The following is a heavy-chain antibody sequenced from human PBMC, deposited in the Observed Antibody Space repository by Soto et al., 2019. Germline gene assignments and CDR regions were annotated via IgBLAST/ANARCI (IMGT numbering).Heavy chain of an antibody. CDR1: GFTFDDYA. D-gene: IGHD3-10*01. CDR3: AKDMWVVRGVIADDAFDI. J-gene: IGHJ3*02. CDR2: ISWNSGSI. Sequence: EVQLVESGGGLVQPGRSLRLSCAASGFTFDDYAMHWVRQAPGKGLEWVSGISWNSGSIGYADSVKGRFTISRDNAKNALDRQMNRLRAEDTALYYCAKDMWVVRGVIADDAFDIWGQGTMVTVSS. V-gene: IGHV3-9*01.